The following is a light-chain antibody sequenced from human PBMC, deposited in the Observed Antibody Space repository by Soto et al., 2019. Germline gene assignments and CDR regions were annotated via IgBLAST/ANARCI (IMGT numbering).Light chain of an antibody. V-gene: IGLV2-8*01. Sequence: QSALTQPPSASGSPGQSVTISCTGTSSDVGGYNYVSWYQQHPGKAPKLMIYEVSKRPSGVPDRFSGSKSGNTASLTVSGLKAEDEADYYCSSYAGSNNFEVFGTGTKLTVL. CDR2: EVS. CDR1: SSDVGGYNY. J-gene: IGLJ1*01. CDR3: SSYAGSNNFEV.